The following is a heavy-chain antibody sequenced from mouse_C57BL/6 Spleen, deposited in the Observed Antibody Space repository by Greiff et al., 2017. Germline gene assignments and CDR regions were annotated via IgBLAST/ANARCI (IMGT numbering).Heavy chain of an antibody. CDR3: ARGNSKEAMDY. V-gene: IGHV1-19*01. D-gene: IGHD2-5*01. Sequence: VQLKQSGPVLVKPGASVKMSCKASGYTFTDYYMNWVKQSHGKSLEWIGVINPYNGGTSYNQKFKGKATLTVDKSSSTAYMELNSLTSEDSAVYYCARGNSKEAMDYWGQGTSVTVSS. J-gene: IGHJ4*01. CDR1: GYTFTDYY. CDR2: INPYNGGT.